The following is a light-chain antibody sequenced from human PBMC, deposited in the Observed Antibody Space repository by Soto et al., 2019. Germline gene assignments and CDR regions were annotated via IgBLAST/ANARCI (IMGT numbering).Light chain of an antibody. Sequence: QSALTQPASVSGSPGQSITISCTGTSSDVGRYNFVSWYQHHPGKAPKLMIYEVTNRPSGVSHRFSGSKSGNTASLTISGLQAEDEADYFCSSYTTSSTLVFGGGTQLTVL. CDR1: SSDVGRYNF. CDR3: SSYTTSSTLV. J-gene: IGLJ3*02. CDR2: EVT. V-gene: IGLV2-14*01.